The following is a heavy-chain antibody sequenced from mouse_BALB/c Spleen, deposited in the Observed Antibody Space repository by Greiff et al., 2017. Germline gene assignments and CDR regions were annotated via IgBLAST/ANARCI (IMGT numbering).Heavy chain of an antibody. J-gene: IGHJ3*01. D-gene: IGHD3-2*01. V-gene: IGHV14-3*02. Sequence: VHVKQSGAELVKPGASVKLSCTASGFNIKDTYMHWVKQRPEQGLEWIGRIDPANGNTKYDPKFQGKATITADTSSNTAYLQLSSLTSEDTAVYDWARAADSAGDVGWFADWGQGTLVTGSA. CDR2: IDPANGNT. CDR1: GFNIKDTY. CDR3: ARAADSAGDVGWFAD.